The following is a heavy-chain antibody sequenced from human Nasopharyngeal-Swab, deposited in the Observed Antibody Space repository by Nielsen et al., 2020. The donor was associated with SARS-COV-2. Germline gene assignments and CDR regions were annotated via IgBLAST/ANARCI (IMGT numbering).Heavy chain of an antibody. CDR1: GGSISSNTW. Sequence: SETLSLTCAVSGGSISSNTWWGWVRQTPGMGLEWIGEIIHSGGTNYNPALKSRVTISVDKSKNQLSLEVTSVTAADTAVYYCSRHCYYYMDIWGKGTTVTVSS. CDR2: IIHSGGT. CDR3: SRHCYYYMDI. J-gene: IGHJ6*03. V-gene: IGHV4-4*02.